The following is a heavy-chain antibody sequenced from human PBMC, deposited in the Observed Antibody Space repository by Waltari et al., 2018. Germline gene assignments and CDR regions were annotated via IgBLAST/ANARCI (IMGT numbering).Heavy chain of an antibody. CDR3: ARDAPGSLWSGGYFEY. J-gene: IGHJ4*02. CDR2: IKQDGSEK. CDR1: GFTFSTYW. V-gene: IGHV3-7*01. D-gene: IGHD3-10*01. Sequence: EVQLVESGGGLVQPGGSLRLSCAASGFTFSTYWMSCVRQAPGKGLEWVANIKQDGSEKYYWDSGKGRLPISRDNATNSLYLQMSSLRVEYTAVYYCARDAPGSLWSGGYFEYWGQGNLVTVSS.